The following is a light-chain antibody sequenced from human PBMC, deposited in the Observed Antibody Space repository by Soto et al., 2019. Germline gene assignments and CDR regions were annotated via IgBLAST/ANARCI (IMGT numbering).Light chain of an antibody. CDR3: PESYSTPPT. CDR1: QSISSY. J-gene: IGKJ5*01. V-gene: IGKV1-39*01. Sequence: DIQFTKSPSALSACIGDIFAITCPASQSISSYLNWYQQKPGKAPKLLIYAASSLQSGVPSRFSGSGSGTDVTLTISILQPEDFATYYCPESYSTPPTLGQGTRLEIK. CDR2: AAS.